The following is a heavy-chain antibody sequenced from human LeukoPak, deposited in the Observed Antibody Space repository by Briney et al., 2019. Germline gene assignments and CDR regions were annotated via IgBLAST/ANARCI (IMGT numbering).Heavy chain of an antibody. V-gene: IGHV4-30-4*01. CDR2: IYDSGST. CDR1: GGSMSSGDYS. J-gene: IGHJ6*03. Sequence: SQTLSLTCTVSGGSMSSGDYSWSWIRQPPGKGLEWIGYIYDSGSTHYSPSLKSRVIMSIDTSKNQFSLKLSSVTAADTAVYYCARDTDGYTSGYSYYMDVWGKGTTVTVSS. CDR3: ARDTDGYTSGYSYYMDV. D-gene: IGHD5-24*01.